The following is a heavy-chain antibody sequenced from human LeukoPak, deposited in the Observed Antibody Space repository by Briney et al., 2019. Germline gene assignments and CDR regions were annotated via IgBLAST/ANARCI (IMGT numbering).Heavy chain of an antibody. CDR3: ARDDYYDRPGLES. Sequence: QPGGSLRLSCAASGFTFSHYAMSWVRQAPGKGLEWVSGISGSGGSTYYADSVRGRFTISRDNSKDTLYLQVSSLRAEDTAVYYCARDDYYDRPGLESWGQGTLVTVSS. CDR1: GFTFSHYA. D-gene: IGHD3-22*01. CDR2: ISGSGGST. J-gene: IGHJ4*02. V-gene: IGHV3-23*01.